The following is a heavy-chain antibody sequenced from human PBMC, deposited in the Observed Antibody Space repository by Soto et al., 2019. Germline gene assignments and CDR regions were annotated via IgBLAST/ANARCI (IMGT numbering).Heavy chain of an antibody. Sequence: GESLKISCKGSGYSFTNYWIGWVRQMPGKGLEWMGIIYPGDSDTRYSPSFQGQVTISADKSNSTAYLQRSSLKASDTAMYYWGRFPASPRRSSSFYFNYNGRDFGGQGTTVTAP. D-gene: IGHD6-13*01. CDR2: IYPGDSDT. V-gene: IGHV5-51*01. J-gene: IGHJ6*02. CDR3: GRFPASPRRSSSFYFNYNGRDF. CDR1: GYSFTNYW.